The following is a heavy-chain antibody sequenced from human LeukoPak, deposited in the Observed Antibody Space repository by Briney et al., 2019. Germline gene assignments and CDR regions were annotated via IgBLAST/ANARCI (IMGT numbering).Heavy chain of an antibody. CDR1: GFTFSSYG. Sequence: GSLRLSCAASGFTFSSYGMHWVRQAPGKGLEWVAVISYDGSNKYYADSVKGRFTISRDNSKNTLYLQMDSLRAEDTAVYYCAKASPAGYCSGGSCSYYYYYYMDVWGKGTTVTVSS. V-gene: IGHV3-30*18. J-gene: IGHJ6*03. CDR2: ISYDGSNK. CDR3: AKASPAGYCSGGSCSYYYYYYMDV. D-gene: IGHD2-15*01.